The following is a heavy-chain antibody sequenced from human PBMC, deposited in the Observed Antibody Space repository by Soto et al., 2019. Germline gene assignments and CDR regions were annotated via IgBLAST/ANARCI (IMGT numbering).Heavy chain of an antibody. CDR1: GFIFSSYA. J-gene: IGHJ3*02. CDR3: AKTTDGWFSAFQI. CDR2: ISGSGTTA. V-gene: IGHV3-23*01. D-gene: IGHD6-19*01. Sequence: EVQLLESGGGLVQPGGSLRLSGAASGFIFSSYAMSWVRQAPGKWLEWDSAISGSGTTAYYADSVKCRFTFSRDNSKKTMYLQMHPLRAEDTVVYYCAKTTDGWFSAFQIWGQGTMVTVSS.